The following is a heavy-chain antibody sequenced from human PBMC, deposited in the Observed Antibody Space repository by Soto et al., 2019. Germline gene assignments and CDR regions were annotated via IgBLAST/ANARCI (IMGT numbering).Heavy chain of an antibody. CDR3: AKDKNYYDSSGYLHDAFDI. CDR2: ISGSGGST. J-gene: IGHJ3*02. V-gene: IGHV3-23*01. D-gene: IGHD3-22*01. CDR1: GFTFSSYA. Sequence: GGSLRLSCAASGFTFSSYAMSWVRQAPGKGLEWVSAISGSGGSTYYADSVKGRFTISRDNSKNTLYLQMNSLRAEDTAVYYCAKDKNYYDSSGYLHDAFDIWGQGTMVTVS.